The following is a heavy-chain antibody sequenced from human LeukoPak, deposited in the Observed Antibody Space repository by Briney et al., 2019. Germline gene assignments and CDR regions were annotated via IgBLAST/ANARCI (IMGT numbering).Heavy chain of an antibody. Sequence: GGSLRLSCAASGFTFSSYGMHWVRQAPGKGLEWVAVIWYDGSNKYYADSVKGRFTISRDNSKNTLYLQMNSLRAEDTAVYYCARSQNPHYYGSGAFDYWGQGTLVTVSS. D-gene: IGHD3-10*01. V-gene: IGHV3-33*01. CDR2: IWYDGSNK. CDR1: GFTFSSYG. J-gene: IGHJ4*02. CDR3: ARSQNPHYYGSGAFDY.